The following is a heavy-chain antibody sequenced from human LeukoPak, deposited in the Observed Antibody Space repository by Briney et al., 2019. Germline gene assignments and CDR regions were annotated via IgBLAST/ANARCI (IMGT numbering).Heavy chain of an antibody. CDR1: GFTFSNYW. D-gene: IGHD6-13*01. J-gene: IGHJ6*03. CDR3: ARVLRSYSSSWGYYYYYMDV. V-gene: IGHV3-7*01. CDR2: IKQDGNEM. Sequence: GGSLRLSCAVSGFTFSNYWMSWVRQAPGRGLEWVANIKQDGNEMYYVDSVKGRFTISRDNAKNSLYLQMNSLRAEDTAVYYCARVLRSYSSSWGYYYYYMDVWGKGTTVTVSS.